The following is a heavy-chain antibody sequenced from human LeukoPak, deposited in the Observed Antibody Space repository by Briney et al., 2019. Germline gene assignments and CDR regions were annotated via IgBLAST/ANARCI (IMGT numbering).Heavy chain of an antibody. D-gene: IGHD3-16*01. V-gene: IGHV1-69*01. Sequence: SVKVSCKASGGIFTSKHITWVRQAPGQGLEWVGGMTPRIGTGNTAEKFQGRVAITADEPTSTVYMELSSLTSDDTALYYCARVRSIMGGGYNFFDPWGQGTLVTVSS. CDR3: ARVRSIMGGGYNFFDP. CDR2: MTPRIGTG. CDR1: GGIFTSKH. J-gene: IGHJ5*02.